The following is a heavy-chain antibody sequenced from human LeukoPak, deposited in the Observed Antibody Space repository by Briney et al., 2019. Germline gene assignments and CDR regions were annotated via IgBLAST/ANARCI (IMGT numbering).Heavy chain of an antibody. Sequence: PGGSLRLSCAASGFTFSSYSMNWVRQAPGKGLEWVAAISYDGSNKYYADSVKGRFTISRDNSKNTLYLQMNSLRAEESAVYFCARDLRNYDSSASAPDYWGQGTLVTVSS. D-gene: IGHD3-22*01. CDR3: ARDLRNYDSSASAPDY. V-gene: IGHV3-30*03. J-gene: IGHJ4*02. CDR1: GFTFSSYS. CDR2: ISYDGSNK.